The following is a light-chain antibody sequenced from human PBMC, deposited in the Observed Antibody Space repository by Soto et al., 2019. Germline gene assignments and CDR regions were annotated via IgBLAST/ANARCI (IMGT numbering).Light chain of an antibody. J-gene: IGLJ2*01. CDR1: SSNIGAGYD. V-gene: IGLV1-40*01. CDR3: QSYDSSLSVVV. Sequence: QSAVTQPPSVSGAPGQRVTISCTGSSSNIGAGYDVHWYQQLPGTAPKLLIYVNTNRPSGVPDRFSGSKSGTSASLAITGLQAEDEADYYCQSYDSSLSVVVFGGGTKLTVL. CDR2: VNT.